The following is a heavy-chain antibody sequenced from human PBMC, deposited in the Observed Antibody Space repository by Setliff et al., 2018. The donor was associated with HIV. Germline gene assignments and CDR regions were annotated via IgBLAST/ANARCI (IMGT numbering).Heavy chain of an antibody. CDR3: ARTYGSASKLDY. D-gene: IGHD3-10*01. V-gene: IGHV2-70*04. CDR1: GFSLRTTGLR. CDR2: IDWEDDK. J-gene: IGHJ4*02. Sequence: SGPTLVNPTETLTLTCTFSGFSLRTTGLRVTWIRQPPGKALEWLARIDWEDDKFYSTSLKTRLTIPKDTSKNQVFLTMTNMDPVDTATYYCARTYGSASKLDYWGPGTLVTVSS.